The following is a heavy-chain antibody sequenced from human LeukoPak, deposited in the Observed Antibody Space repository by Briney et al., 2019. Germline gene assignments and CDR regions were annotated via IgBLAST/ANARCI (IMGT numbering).Heavy chain of an antibody. CDR1: GFTFSSYW. D-gene: IGHD4-11*01. Sequence: PGGSLRLSCAASGFTFSSYWMSWVRQAPGKGLEWVANIKQEGSEKYYVDSVKGRFTISRDNAKNSLYLQMNSLRAEDTAVYYCARGGYSNYVGYYFDYWGQGTLVTVSS. V-gene: IGHV3-7*01. CDR2: IKQEGSEK. CDR3: ARGGYSNYVGYYFDY. J-gene: IGHJ4*02.